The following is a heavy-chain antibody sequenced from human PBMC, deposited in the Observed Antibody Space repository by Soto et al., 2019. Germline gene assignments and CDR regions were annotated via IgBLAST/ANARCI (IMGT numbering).Heavy chain of an antibody. CDR2: IIPIFGTA. Sequence: QVQLVQSGAEVQKPGSSVKVSCQASGGTFSSSAISWVRQAPGQGLAWMGGIIPIFGTANYAQKFPGRVTITADESTSTAYMELSSLRSDDTAVYYCARDEYPEPLDYWGQGTLVTVSS. V-gene: IGHV1-69*01. J-gene: IGHJ4*02. CDR3: ARDEYPEPLDY. CDR1: GGTFSSSA.